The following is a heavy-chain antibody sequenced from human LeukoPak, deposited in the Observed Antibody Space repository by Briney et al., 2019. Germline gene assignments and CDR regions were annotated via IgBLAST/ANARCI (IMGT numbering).Heavy chain of an antibody. CDR1: GDSIRSDY. Sequence: SETLSLTCTVSGDSIRSDYWSWLRQPPGKGLEWIGRAYYTGSTNYNPSLKSRVTMSVDTSKNQFSLKLNSVTAADTAVYYCARDLRGDYGAFDIWGQGTMVTVSS. CDR2: AYYTGST. V-gene: IGHV4-59*01. CDR3: ARDLRGDYGAFDI. J-gene: IGHJ3*02. D-gene: IGHD4-17*01.